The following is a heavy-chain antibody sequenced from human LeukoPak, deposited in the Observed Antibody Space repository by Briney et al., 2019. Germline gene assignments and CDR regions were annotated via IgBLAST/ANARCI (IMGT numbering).Heavy chain of an antibody. CDR2: IYYSGST. CDR1: GGSISSSSYY. CDR3: ARRSRRTHYFDY. V-gene: IGHV4-39*01. J-gene: IGHJ4*02. D-gene: IGHD1/OR15-1a*01. Sequence: PSETLSLTCTVSGGSISSSSYYWGWIRQPPGKGLEWIGTIYYSGSTFSNPSFRSRVTISVDTSQNQFSLKLSSVTAADTAVYYCARRSRRTHYFDYWGQGTLVTVSS.